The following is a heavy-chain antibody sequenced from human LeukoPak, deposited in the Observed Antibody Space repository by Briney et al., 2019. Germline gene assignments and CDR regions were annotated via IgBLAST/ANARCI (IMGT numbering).Heavy chain of an antibody. D-gene: IGHD6-6*01. CDR3: ARFSSSSLGFDY. Sequence: GASMKVSCKASGYTVTSYDINWVRQATGQGLEWMGWMNPNSGNTGYAQKFQGRVTMTRNTSISTAYMELSSLRSEDTAVYYCARFSSSSLGFDYWGQGTLVTVSS. V-gene: IGHV1-8*01. CDR2: MNPNSGNT. J-gene: IGHJ4*02. CDR1: GYTVTSYD.